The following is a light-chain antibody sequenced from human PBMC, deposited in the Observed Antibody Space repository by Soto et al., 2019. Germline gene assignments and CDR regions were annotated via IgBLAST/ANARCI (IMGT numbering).Light chain of an antibody. CDR3: TSYTTKSTLA. V-gene: IGLV2-14*03. CDR2: DVT. J-gene: IGLJ2*01. Sequence: QSVLTQPASVSGSPGQSIAISCTGTSSDVGAYDYVSWYQQHPGEAPKLMIFDVTRRPSGVSDRFSGSKSGTTASLTISGLQAEDEADYYCTSYTTKSTLAFGGGTKLTVL. CDR1: SSDVGAYDY.